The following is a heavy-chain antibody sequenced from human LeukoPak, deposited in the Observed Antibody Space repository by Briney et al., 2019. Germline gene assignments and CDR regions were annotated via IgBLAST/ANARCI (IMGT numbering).Heavy chain of an antibody. CDR3: ARTPLRYSSGPDAFDI. CDR2: INPSGGST. Sequence: ASVKVSCKASGYTFTCYYMHWVRQAPGQGLEWMGIINPSGGSTSYAQKFQGRVTMTRYTSTSTVYMELSSLRSEDTAVYYCARTPLRYSSGPDAFDIWGQGTMVTVSS. D-gene: IGHD6-19*01. V-gene: IGHV1-46*01. CDR1: GYTFTCYY. J-gene: IGHJ3*02.